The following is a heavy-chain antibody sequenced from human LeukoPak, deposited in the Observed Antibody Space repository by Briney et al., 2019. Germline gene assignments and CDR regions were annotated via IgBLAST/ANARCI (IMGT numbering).Heavy chain of an antibody. D-gene: IGHD5-18*01. V-gene: IGHV3-30-3*01. CDR1: GFTFSSYA. Sequence: GGSLRLSCAASGFTFSSYAMHWVRQAPGKGLEWVAVISYDGSNKYYADSVKGRFTISRGNSKNTLYLQMNSLRAEDTAVYYCARAPGIQLWKFDYWGQGTLVTVSS. CDR3: ARAPGIQLWKFDY. CDR2: ISYDGSNK. J-gene: IGHJ4*02.